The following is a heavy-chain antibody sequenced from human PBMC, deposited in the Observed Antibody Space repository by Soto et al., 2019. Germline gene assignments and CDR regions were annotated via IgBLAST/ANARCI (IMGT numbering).Heavy chain of an antibody. CDR2: IYYSGST. CDR3: ARDGSAVAGFDY. Sequence: SETLSLTCTVSGGSVSSGSYYWSWIRQPPGKGLEWIGNIYYSGSTNYNPSLKSRVTISVDTSRNQFSLKLSSVTAADTAVYYCARDGSAVAGFDYWGQGTLVTVSS. J-gene: IGHJ4*02. V-gene: IGHV4-61*01. CDR1: GGSVSSGSYY. D-gene: IGHD6-19*01.